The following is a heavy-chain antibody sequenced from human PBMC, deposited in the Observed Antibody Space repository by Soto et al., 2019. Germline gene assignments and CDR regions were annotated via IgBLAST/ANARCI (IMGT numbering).Heavy chain of an antibody. CDR2: IYYSGST. D-gene: IGHD3-3*01. V-gene: IGHV4-39*01. J-gene: IGHJ4*02. Sequence: PSETLSLTCTVSGGSISSSSYYWGWIRQPPGKGLEWIGSIYYSGSTYYNPSLKSRVTISVDTSKNQFSLKLSSVTAADTAVYYCARQNLIYDFWSGPPLGYFDYWGQGTLVTVSS. CDR3: ARQNLIYDFWSGPPLGYFDY. CDR1: GGSISSSSYY.